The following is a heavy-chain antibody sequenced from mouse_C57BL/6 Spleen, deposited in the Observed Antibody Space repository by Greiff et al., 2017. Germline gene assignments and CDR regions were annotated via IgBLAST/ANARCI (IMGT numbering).Heavy chain of an antibody. CDR3: ARLDYYAMDY. Sequence: EVKLVESGGGLVKPGGSLKLSCAASGFTFSSYTMSWVRQTPEKRLEWVATISGGGGNTYYPDSVKGRFTISRDNAKNTLYLQMSSLRSEDTALYYCARLDYYAMDYWGQGTSVTVSS. CDR2: ISGGGGNT. J-gene: IGHJ4*01. V-gene: IGHV5-9*01. CDR1: GFTFSSYT.